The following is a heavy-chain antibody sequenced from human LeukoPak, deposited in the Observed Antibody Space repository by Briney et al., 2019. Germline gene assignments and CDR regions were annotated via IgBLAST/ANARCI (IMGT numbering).Heavy chain of an antibody. V-gene: IGHV3-30-3*01. CDR2: ISYDGSNK. CDR3: ARDKAPYYDSSGYYRNFVFAY. D-gene: IGHD3-22*01. J-gene: IGHJ4*02. Sequence: GGSLRLSCAASGFTFSSYAMHWVRQAPGKGLEWVAVISYDGSNKYYADSVKGRFTISRDNSKSTLYLQMNSLRAEDTAVYYCARDKAPYYDSSGYYRNFVFAYWGQGTLVTVSS. CDR1: GFTFSSYA.